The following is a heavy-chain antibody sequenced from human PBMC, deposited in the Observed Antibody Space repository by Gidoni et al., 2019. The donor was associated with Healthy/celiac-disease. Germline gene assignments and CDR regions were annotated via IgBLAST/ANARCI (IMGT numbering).Heavy chain of an antibody. Sequence: QVQLVQSGAEVKKPGASVKVSCKASGYTFTSYYMHWVRQAPGQGLEWMGIINPSGGSTSYAQKFQGRVTMTRDTSTSTVYMELSSLRSEDTAVYYCASPLSIAAAGDDAFDIWGQGTMVTVSS. V-gene: IGHV1-46*01. CDR3: ASPLSIAAAGDDAFDI. D-gene: IGHD6-13*01. CDR1: GYTFTSYY. J-gene: IGHJ3*02. CDR2: INPSGGST.